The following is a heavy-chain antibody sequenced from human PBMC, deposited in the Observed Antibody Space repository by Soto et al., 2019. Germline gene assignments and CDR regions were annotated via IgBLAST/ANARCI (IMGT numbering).Heavy chain of an antibody. Sequence: QVQLQESGPGLVKPSETLSLTCTVSGGSITNYYCSWFRQPPGKGLEWIGYINYDGYSAYNLSLMRPVTLSMDASKTQFSLMLESVTATDTAVYYCARHGFGPLHGLVDVWGPGTTVIVSS. CDR3: ARHGFGPLHGLVDV. D-gene: IGHD3-10*01. J-gene: IGHJ6*02. V-gene: IGHV4-59*08. CDR2: INYDGYS. CDR1: GGSITNYY.